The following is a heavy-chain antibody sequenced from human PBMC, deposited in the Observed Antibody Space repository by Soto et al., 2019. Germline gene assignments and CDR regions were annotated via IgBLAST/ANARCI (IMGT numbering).Heavy chain of an antibody. D-gene: IGHD7-27*01. CDR2: INPSGATT. V-gene: IGHV1-46*03. J-gene: IGHJ4*02. Sequence: QVQLVQSGAEVKKPGASVRISCKASGYTFTSYHIHWVRQAPVQGLGWMGIINPSGATTTYAQRFQDRVTTTRDTATSTVYQNLSSMRADDTAEYYCAQAQAWGIPHYWGQGTLVTVSS. CDR1: GYTFTSYH. CDR3: AQAQAWGIPHY.